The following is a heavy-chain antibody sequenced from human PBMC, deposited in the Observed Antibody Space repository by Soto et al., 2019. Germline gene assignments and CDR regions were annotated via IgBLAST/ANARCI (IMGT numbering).Heavy chain of an antibody. J-gene: IGHJ4*02. D-gene: IGHD2-15*01. V-gene: IGHV4-30-4*01. Sequence: QVQLQESGPGLVKPSQTLSLTCTVSGGSISSGNYYWSSIRQPPGKGLEWIGFISYSGSTYYSTSLKSRVTISVDTSKSQFSLNLSIVTAADTAVYYCATMGTPATGLYFFDYWGEGSLVTVSS. CDR1: GGSISSGNYY. CDR2: ISYSGST. CDR3: ATMGTPATGLYFFDY.